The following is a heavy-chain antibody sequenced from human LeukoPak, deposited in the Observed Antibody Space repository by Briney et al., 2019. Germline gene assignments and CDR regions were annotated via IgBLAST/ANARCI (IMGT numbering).Heavy chain of an antibody. CDR2: INPNSGDT. D-gene: IGHD6-25*01. CDR3: ATLLSNAAFDY. V-gene: IGHV1-2*02. Sequence: GASVKVSCKASGYTFTSYYMHWVRQAPGQGLEWMGWINPNSGDTKYAQKFQGRVTMTRDTSISTAYIELSRLRFDDTAVYYCATLLSNAAFDYWGQGTLVAVSS. J-gene: IGHJ4*02. CDR1: GYTFTSYY.